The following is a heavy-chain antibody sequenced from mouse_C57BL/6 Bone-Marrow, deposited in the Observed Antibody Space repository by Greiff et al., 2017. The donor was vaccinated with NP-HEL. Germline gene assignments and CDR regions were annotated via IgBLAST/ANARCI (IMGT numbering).Heavy chain of an antibody. D-gene: IGHD1-1*01. V-gene: IGHV1-64*01. CDR3: ARDPGVAKYFDV. J-gene: IGHJ1*03. CDR2: IHPNSGST. Sequence: QVQLQQPGAELVKPGASVKLSCKASGYTFTSYWMHWVKQRPGQGLEWIGMIHPNSGSTNYNEKFKSKATLTVDKSSSTAYMQLSSLTSEDSAVXYCARDPGVAKYFDVWGTGTTVTVSS. CDR1: GYTFTSYW.